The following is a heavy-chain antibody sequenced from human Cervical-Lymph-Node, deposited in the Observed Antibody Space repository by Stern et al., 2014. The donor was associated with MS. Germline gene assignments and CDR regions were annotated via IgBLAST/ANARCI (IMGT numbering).Heavy chain of an antibody. V-gene: IGHV3-30*18. Sequence: VQLVESGGGVVQPGRSLRLSCAASGFTFSSYGMHWVRQAPGKGLEWVAVISYDGSNTYYADSVKGRFTISRDNSKNTLYLQMNSLRAEDTAVYYCAKDLGGSYYHYYYGMDVWGQGTTVTVSS. CDR2: ISYDGSNT. CDR1: GFTFSSYG. J-gene: IGHJ6*02. CDR3: AKDLGGSYYHYYYGMDV. D-gene: IGHD1-26*01.